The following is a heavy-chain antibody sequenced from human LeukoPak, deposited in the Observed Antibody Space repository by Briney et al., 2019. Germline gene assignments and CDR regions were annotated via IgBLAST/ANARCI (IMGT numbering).Heavy chain of an antibody. CDR2: INPNSGDT. Sequence: ASVKVSCKASGYTFTGYYMHWVRQAPGQGLEWMGWINPNSGDTNYAQNFQGGVTMTLDTSISTAYMELRSLRSDDSAVYFCARVPIPPYSSSWYQPFDYWGQGTLVTVSS. CDR1: GYTFTGYY. CDR3: ARVPIPPYSSSWYQPFDY. V-gene: IGHV1-2*02. D-gene: IGHD6-13*01. J-gene: IGHJ4*02.